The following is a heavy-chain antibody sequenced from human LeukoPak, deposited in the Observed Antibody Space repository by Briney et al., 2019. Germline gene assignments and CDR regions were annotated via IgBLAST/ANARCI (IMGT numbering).Heavy chain of an antibody. V-gene: IGHV4-59*01. CDR3: ARSTVTKSDDAFDI. CDR1: GDSITTNY. J-gene: IGHJ3*02. CDR2: ISYSGNT. D-gene: IGHD4-17*01. Sequence: PSETLSLTCTVSGDSITTNYWSWIRQPPGKGLEWIGYISYSGNTKYNPSLESRVTISIDTSNTSKNQFSLKLCSVTAADTAVYYCARSTVTKSDDAFDIWGQGTMVTVSS.